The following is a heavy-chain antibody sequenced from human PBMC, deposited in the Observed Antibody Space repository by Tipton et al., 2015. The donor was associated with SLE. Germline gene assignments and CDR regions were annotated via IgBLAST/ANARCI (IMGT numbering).Heavy chain of an antibody. CDR1: GGYISSYY. CDR2: VYDSGST. Sequence: TLSLTCTVSGGYISSYYWSCIRQPAGKGLEWIGCVYDSGSTNYNPSLKSRVTVSIDTSKNQFSPKLSSVTAADTAVYYCATTSCGGSCYLRGYYFDYWGQGTLVTVSS. D-gene: IGHD2-15*01. V-gene: IGHV4-4*07. J-gene: IGHJ4*02. CDR3: ATTSCGGSCYLRGYYFDY.